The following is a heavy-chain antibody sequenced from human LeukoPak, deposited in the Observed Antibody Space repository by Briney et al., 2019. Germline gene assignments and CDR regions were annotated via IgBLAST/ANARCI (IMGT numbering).Heavy chain of an antibody. Sequence: SETLSLTCTVSGVSISSYYWSWIRQPAGKGLEWIGRIYTSGSTNYNPSLKSRVTMSVDTSKNQFSLKLSSVTAADTAVYYCARDERGSSWGSYFSYYMDVWGKGTTVTVSS. CDR1: GVSISSYY. D-gene: IGHD6-13*01. J-gene: IGHJ6*03. V-gene: IGHV4-4*07. CDR2: IYTSGST. CDR3: ARDERGSSWGSYFSYYMDV.